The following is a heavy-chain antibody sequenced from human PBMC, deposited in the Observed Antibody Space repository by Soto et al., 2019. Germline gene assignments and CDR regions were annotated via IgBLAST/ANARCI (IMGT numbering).Heavy chain of an antibody. V-gene: IGHV3-64D*08. D-gene: IGHD3-3*01. CDR1: GFTFSSYA. CDR3: VKAPGITIFGVAAPNWFDP. Sequence: GGSLRLSCSASGFTFSSYAMHWVRQAPGKGLEYVSAISSNGGSTYYADSVKGRFTISRDNSKNTLYLQMSSLRAEDTAVYYCVKAPGITIFGVAAPNWFDPWGQGTLVTVSS. CDR2: ISSNGGST. J-gene: IGHJ5*02.